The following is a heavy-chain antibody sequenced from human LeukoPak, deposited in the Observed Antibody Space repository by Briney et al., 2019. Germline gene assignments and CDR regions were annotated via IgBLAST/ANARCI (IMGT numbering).Heavy chain of an antibody. V-gene: IGHV3-74*01. J-gene: IGHJ4*02. CDR3: ARDAPYSSGWYGDGFDY. Sequence: GGSLRLSCAASGFTFSSYWMHWVRQAPGKGLVWVSRINGDGSSTSYADSVKGRFTISRDNAKNSLYLQMNSLRAEDTALYYCARDAPYSSGWYGDGFDYWGQGTLVTVSS. CDR2: INGDGSST. D-gene: IGHD6-19*01. CDR1: GFTFSSYW.